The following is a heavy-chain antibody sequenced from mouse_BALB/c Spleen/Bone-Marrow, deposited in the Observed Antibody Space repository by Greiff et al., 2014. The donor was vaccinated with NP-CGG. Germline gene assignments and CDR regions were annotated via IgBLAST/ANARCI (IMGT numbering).Heavy chain of an antibody. J-gene: IGHJ4*01. CDR2: IYPGNVNT. Sequence: VQLQQSGPELVKPGASVRISCKASGYTFTSYYIHWVKQRPGQGLEWIGWIYPGNVNTKYNEKFKGKATLTAEKSSSTAYMQLSSLTSEDSAVYFCARATMITKGAMDYWGQGISVTVSS. CDR3: ARATMITKGAMDY. CDR1: GYTFTSYY. D-gene: IGHD2-4*01. V-gene: IGHV1S56*01.